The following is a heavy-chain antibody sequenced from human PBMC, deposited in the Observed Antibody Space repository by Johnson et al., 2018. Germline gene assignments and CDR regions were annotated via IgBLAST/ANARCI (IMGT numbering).Heavy chain of an antibody. D-gene: IGHD1-26*01. Sequence: VQLVESGGGLVQPGGSLRLSCVASGFTFSAYALSWVRQAPGTGLEWVSAIRDNGVEKDYADYVRGRFTISRDDSKNTLYLQMNSLRAEDTAVYYCAKHSVGARDYWGQGTLVTVSS. V-gene: IGHV3-23*04. CDR3: AKHSVGARDY. CDR1: GFTFSAYA. J-gene: IGHJ4*02. CDR2: IRDNGVEK.